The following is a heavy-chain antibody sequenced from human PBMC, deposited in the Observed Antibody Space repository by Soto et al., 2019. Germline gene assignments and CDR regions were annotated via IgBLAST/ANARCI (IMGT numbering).Heavy chain of an antibody. V-gene: IGHV3-30-3*01. D-gene: IGHD4-17*01. J-gene: IGHJ5*02. CDR3: TRADPTVTLSVFDP. CDR2: ISDDGSTK. Sequence: QVQLVESGGGVVQPGRSLRLSCAASGFIFSSYAMHWVRQAPGKGLEWVAVISDDGSTKYYADSVKGRFTISRDNSKNTLYLRMNSLSADDTAVYYCTRADPTVTLSVFDPWGQGTLVTVSS. CDR1: GFIFSSYA.